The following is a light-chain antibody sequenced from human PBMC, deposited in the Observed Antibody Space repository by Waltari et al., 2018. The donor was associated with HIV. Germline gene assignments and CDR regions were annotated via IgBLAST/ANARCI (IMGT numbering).Light chain of an antibody. Sequence: DIVMTQSPDSLAVSLGERATINCKSSQNVFYSSSNKNYLAWYQQKVGQPPKLLIYWASTRESGVPDRFSGSGSGTEFTLTISSLQAEDVAVYYCQQFYSTPRTFGQGTKVEIK. CDR1: QNVFYSSSNKNY. CDR2: WAS. CDR3: QQFYSTPRT. J-gene: IGKJ1*01. V-gene: IGKV4-1*01.